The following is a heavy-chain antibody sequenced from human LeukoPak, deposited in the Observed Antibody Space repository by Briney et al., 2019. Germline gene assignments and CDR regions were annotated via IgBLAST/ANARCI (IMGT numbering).Heavy chain of an antibody. J-gene: IGHJ1*01. CDR1: GYSFDDDG. D-gene: IGHD5-24*01. Sequence: GGSLRLSCAGSGYSFDDDGMRWVRQAPGEGLEWVAGINWNGGSTGYAASVKGRCTISRDNAKNALYREMNSLRAEDTAFYYCVRLGRDGYTYGAAYWGLGTLVTVSS. CDR2: INWNGGST. V-gene: IGHV3-20*04. CDR3: VRLGRDGYTYGAAY.